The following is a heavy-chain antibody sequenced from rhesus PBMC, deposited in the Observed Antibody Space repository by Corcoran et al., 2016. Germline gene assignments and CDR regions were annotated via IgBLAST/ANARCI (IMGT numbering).Heavy chain of an antibody. CDR1: GGSNSSSYSY. CDR3: ARDSRIVVVLTARQKHFDY. J-gene: IGHJ4*01. Sequence: VQLQESGPGLVKPSETLSLPCAVSGGSNSSSYSYCSWIRQAPGKGLEWIGYISYSGSTSYNPSLKSRVTISRDTSKNQFSLKLSSVTAADTAVYYCARDSRIVVVLTARQKHFDYWGQGVLVTVSS. CDR2: ISYSGST. V-gene: IGHV4-122*02. D-gene: IGHD2-15*01.